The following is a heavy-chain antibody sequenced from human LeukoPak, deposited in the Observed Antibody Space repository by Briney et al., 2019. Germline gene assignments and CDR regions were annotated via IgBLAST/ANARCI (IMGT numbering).Heavy chain of an antibody. Sequence: GESLKISCKGSGYSFTSYWIGWVRQMPGKGLEWMGTIYPGDSDTRYSPSFQGQVTISADKSISTAYLQWSSLEASDTAMYYCARQVGGDDILTGHPTFDPWGQGTLVTVSS. D-gene: IGHD3-9*01. J-gene: IGHJ5*02. CDR3: ARQVGGDDILTGHPTFDP. CDR2: IYPGDSDT. V-gene: IGHV5-51*01. CDR1: GYSFTSYW.